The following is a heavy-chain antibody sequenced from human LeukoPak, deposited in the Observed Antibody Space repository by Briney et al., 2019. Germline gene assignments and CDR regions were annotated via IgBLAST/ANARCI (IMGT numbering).Heavy chain of an antibody. CDR2: IIPIFGTA. V-gene: IGHV1-69*01. D-gene: IGHD3-10*01. Sequence: SVKVSCKASGGTFSSYAISWVRQAPGQGLEWMGGIIPIFGTANYAQKFQGRVTITADESTSTAYMELSSLRSEDTAVYYCARSGGGITMVRGVIDPGYFDYWGQGTLVTVSS. J-gene: IGHJ4*02. CDR1: GGTFSSYA. CDR3: ARSGGGITMVRGVIDPGYFDY.